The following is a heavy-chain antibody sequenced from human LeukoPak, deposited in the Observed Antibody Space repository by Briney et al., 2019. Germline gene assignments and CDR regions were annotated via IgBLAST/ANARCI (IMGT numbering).Heavy chain of an antibody. CDR3: ARDRYDSSGYYSWSFDY. D-gene: IGHD3-22*01. CDR2: IIPIFGTA. Sequence: SVKVSCKASGGTFSSYAISWVRQAPGQGLEWMGGIIPIFGTANYAQKFQGRVTITADESTSTAYMELSSLRSEDTAVYYCARDRYDSSGYYSWSFDYWGQETLVTVSS. V-gene: IGHV1-69*01. J-gene: IGHJ4*02. CDR1: GGTFSSYA.